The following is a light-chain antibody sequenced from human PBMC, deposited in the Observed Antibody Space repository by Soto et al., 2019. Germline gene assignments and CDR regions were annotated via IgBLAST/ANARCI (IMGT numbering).Light chain of an antibody. V-gene: IGKV3-20*01. CDR2: GAS. CDR1: QSVSNNY. CDR3: LQYGSSGT. Sequence: EIVLTQSPGTLSLSPGERATLSCRASQSVSNNYLAWYQRKPGQAPRLLFYGASNRATGIPDRFSGSGSGTDFTLTISRLEPEDFAVYYCLQYGSSGTFGQGTKVDIK. J-gene: IGKJ1*01.